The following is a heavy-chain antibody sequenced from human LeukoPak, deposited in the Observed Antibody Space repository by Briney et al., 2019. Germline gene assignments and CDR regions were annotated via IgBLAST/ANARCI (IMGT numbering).Heavy chain of an antibody. J-gene: IGHJ3*02. Sequence: KPGGSLRLSCAASEFTFSSHSMNWVRQAPGKGLEWVSSISRSGGSIYYADSLKGRFTIPRDNAKNSLYLQMNSLRAEDTAVYFCARSLKVSAAIDVFDIWGQGTMVTVSS. V-gene: IGHV3-21*01. CDR2: ISRSGGSI. D-gene: IGHD2-2*01. CDR1: EFTFSSHS. CDR3: ARSLKVSAAIDVFDI.